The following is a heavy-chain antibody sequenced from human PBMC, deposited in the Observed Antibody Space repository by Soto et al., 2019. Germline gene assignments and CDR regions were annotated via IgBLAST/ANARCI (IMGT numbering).Heavy chain of an antibody. Sequence: PGGSLRLSCAASGFTFSSYSMNWVRQAPGKGLEWVSSISSSSSYIYYADSVKGRFTISRDNAKNSLYLQMNSLRAEDTAVYYCARGSWDDVSGHYYIDVWDKGTTVTVSS. CDR1: GFTFSSYS. D-gene: IGHD1-1*01. J-gene: IGHJ6*03. V-gene: IGHV3-21*01. CDR2: ISSSSSYI. CDR3: ARGSWDDVSGHYYIDV.